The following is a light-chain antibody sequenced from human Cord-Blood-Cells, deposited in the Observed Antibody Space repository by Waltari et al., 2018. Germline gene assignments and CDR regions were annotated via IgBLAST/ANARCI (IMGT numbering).Light chain of an antibody. CDR1: PSVSSRY. J-gene: IGKJ5*01. Sequence: EIELTQSPGPLSLSPGERATLSCRASPSVSSRYLAWYQQKPGQAPRLLIYGASSKATGIPDRFSGSESGTDFTLTISRLEPEDFAVYYCQQYGSSPITFGQGTRLEIK. V-gene: IGKV3-20*01. CDR3: QQYGSSPIT. CDR2: GAS.